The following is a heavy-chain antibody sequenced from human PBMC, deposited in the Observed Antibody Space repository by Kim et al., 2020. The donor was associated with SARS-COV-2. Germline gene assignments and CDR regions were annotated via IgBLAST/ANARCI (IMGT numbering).Heavy chain of an antibody. V-gene: IGHV4-34*01. CDR1: GGSFSGYY. J-gene: IGHJ6*03. D-gene: IGHD1-1*01. CDR3: AREAGTGTTGDYYYYYMDV. CDR2: INHSGST. Sequence: SETLSLTCAVYGGSFSGYYWSWIRQPPGKGLEWIGEINHSGSTNYNPSLKSRVTISVDTSKNQFSLKLSSVTAADTAVYYCAREAGTGTTGDYYYYYMDVWGKGTTVTVSS.